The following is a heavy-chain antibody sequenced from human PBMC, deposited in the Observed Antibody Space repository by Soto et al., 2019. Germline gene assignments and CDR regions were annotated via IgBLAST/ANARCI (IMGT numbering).Heavy chain of an antibody. CDR3: VHVVVVVANYGMDV. D-gene: IGHD2-15*01. J-gene: IGHJ6*02. V-gene: IGHV2-5*01. CDR1: GFSLSTSAVG. Sequence: QITLKESGPTLVTPTQTLTLTCTFSGFSLSTSAVGVGWIRQPTGKALEWLALIYWYDDKRYSPSLTSRHTITKHTSKIHVVLTRTNMDTVDTATYYCVHVVVVVANYGMDVWGQGTTVTVAS. CDR2: IYWYDDK.